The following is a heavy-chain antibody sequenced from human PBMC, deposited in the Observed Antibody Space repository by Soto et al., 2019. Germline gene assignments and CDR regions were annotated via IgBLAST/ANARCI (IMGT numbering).Heavy chain of an antibody. CDR3: AKGGTAIIRVGFDY. CDR2: ISVSGAT. D-gene: IGHD1-1*01. CDR1: GFNFGSCA. Sequence: EVQLLESGGGLVQPGESQRLSCVASGFNFGSCAMGWVRQPPGKGQEWVSAISVSGATYYADSVKGRFTISRDNSKNTLSLQMDSLRVEDTATYYCAKGGTAIIRVGFDYWGRGMVVTVSS. V-gene: IGHV3-23*01. J-gene: IGHJ4*02.